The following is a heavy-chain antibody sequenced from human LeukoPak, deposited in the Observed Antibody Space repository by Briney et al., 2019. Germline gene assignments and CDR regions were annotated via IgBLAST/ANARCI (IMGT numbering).Heavy chain of an antibody. CDR2: ISDGGST. V-gene: IGHV3-53*01. D-gene: IGHD4-17*01. CDR3: AHYGDYFSSRLRDAFDI. J-gene: IGHJ3*02. Sequence: PGGSLRLSCAASGFTISSNYMNWVRQAPGKGLDWVSVISDGGSTYYADSVRGRFTISRDNSKNTLFLQMNSLRVEDTAVYYCAHYGDYFSSRLRDAFDIWGQGTMVTVSS. CDR1: GFTISSNY.